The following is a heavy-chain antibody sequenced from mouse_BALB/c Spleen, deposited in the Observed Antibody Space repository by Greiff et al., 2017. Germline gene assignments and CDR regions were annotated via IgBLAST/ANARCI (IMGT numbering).Heavy chain of an antibody. CDR3: ARTPSPTGVFDY. CDR2: IYWDDDK. J-gene: IGHJ2*01. CDR1: GFSLSTSGMG. Sequence: QVTLKVSGPGILQPSQTLSLTCSFSGFSLSTSGMGVSWIRQPSGKGLEWLAHIYWDDDKRYNQSLKSRLTISKDTSSNQVFLKITSVDTADTATYYCARTPSPTGVFDYWGQGTTLTVSS. V-gene: IGHV8-12*01.